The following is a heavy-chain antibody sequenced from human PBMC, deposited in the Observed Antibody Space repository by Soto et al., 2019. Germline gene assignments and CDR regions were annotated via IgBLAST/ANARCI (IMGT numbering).Heavy chain of an antibody. J-gene: IGHJ5*02. CDR2: ISSSGSTI. CDR3: AREKTYGSGSYYNPKGGNWFDP. CDR1: GFTFSDYY. V-gene: IGHV3-11*01. Sequence: PGGSLRLSCAASGFTFSDYYMSWIRQAPGKGLEWVSYISSSGSTIYYADSVKGRFTISRDNAKNSLYLQMNSLRAEDTAVYYCAREKTYGSGSYYNPKGGNWFDPWGQGTLVTVSS. D-gene: IGHD3-10*01.